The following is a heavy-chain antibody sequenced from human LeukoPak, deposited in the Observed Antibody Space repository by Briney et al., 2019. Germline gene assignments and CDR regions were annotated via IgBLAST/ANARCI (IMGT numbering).Heavy chain of an antibody. D-gene: IGHD5-24*01. CDR1: GGFVSGNY. CDR3: ARENSGDGNIYYRGHYFDY. V-gene: IGHV4-34*01. J-gene: IGHJ4*02. CDR2: ISPSGRTT. Sequence: PSETLSLTCAVHGGFVSGNYWSWIRQSPGKGLEWIGEISPSGRTTNYKSSLKGRVTISIDPSKNQYALELTSVTAADTAVYFCARENSGDGNIYYRGHYFDYWGQGTLVTVSS.